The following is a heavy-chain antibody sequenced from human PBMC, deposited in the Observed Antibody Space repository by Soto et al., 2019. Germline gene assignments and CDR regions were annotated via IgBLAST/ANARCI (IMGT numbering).Heavy chain of an antibody. V-gene: IGHV3-23*01. D-gene: IGHD6-19*01. J-gene: IGHJ4*02. CDR3: ARRGLAGNFDF. CDR2: ISGSGGST. Sequence: PGGSLRLSCAASGFTFSSYAMSWVRQAPGKGLEWVSAISGSGGSTYYADSVKGRFTISRDTAKDSLYLQMNSLRAEDTAVYYCARRGLAGNFDFWGQGTLVTVS. CDR1: GFTFSSYA.